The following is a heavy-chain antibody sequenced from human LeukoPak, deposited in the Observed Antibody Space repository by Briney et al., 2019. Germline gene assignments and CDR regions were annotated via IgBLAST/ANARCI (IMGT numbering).Heavy chain of an antibody. D-gene: IGHD1-26*01. CDR3: ARVFARGGEISGSYYY. CDR2: IIPMFGTA. J-gene: IGHJ4*02. CDR1: GGTFSSYA. Sequence: SVKVSCKASGGTFSSYAISWVRQAPGQGLEWMGGIIPMFGTANYAQKFQGRVTITTDESTSTAYMELSSLGSEDTAMYYCARVFARGGEISGSYYYWGQGTLVTVSS. V-gene: IGHV1-69*05.